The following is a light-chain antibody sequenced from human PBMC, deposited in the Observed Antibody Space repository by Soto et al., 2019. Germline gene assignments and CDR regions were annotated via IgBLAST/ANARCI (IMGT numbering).Light chain of an antibody. Sequence: ERVMTQSPATLSVSPGQRATLSCRASQSVSSNLAWYQQKPGQAPRLFIYGASTRATGIQPKFSGSGSGTEFSLTISSLQSEDFAVYYCKQYNNWPITFGQGTRLEIK. CDR1: QSVSSN. J-gene: IGKJ5*01. CDR2: GAS. V-gene: IGKV3-15*01. CDR3: KQYNNWPIT.